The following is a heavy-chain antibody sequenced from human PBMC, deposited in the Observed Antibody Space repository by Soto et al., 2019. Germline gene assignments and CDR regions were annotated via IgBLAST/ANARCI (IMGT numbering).Heavy chain of an antibody. D-gene: IGHD5-12*01. Sequence: QVHLVQSGVEVKTPGASVKVSCQASGYTFCTYAISWVRQAPGQGLEWMGWISTYSGATKYAQKFQGRVTMTTDTSTTTAYLELRSLRSDDTAVYYLARNHGATTSENWFDPWCQGTVVTVSS. V-gene: IGHV1-18*01. CDR3: ARNHGATTSENWFDP. CDR2: ISTYSGAT. J-gene: IGHJ5*02. CDR1: GYTFCTYA.